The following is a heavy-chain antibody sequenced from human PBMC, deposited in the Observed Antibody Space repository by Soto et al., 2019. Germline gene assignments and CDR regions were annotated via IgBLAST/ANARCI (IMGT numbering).Heavy chain of an antibody. D-gene: IGHD5-12*01. CDR1: GGSISSYY. Sequence: SDPLSLTFTVSGGSISSYYWSWIRQPPGKGLEWIGYIYYSGSTNYNPSLKSRVTISVDTSKNQFSLKLSSVTAADSAVYYCARVPYSGYVFDYWGQGTLVTVSS. CDR2: IYYSGST. J-gene: IGHJ4*02. CDR3: ARVPYSGYVFDY. V-gene: IGHV4-59*01.